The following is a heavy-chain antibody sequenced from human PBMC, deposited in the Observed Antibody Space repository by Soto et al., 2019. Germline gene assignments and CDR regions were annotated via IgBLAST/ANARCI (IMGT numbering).Heavy chain of an antibody. Sequence: QVQLVESGGGVVQPGRSLRLSCAASGFTFSTYGMHWVRQAPGKGLEWVAVISYDGSNTYYADSVKGRFTISRDNYNNPLYLQMDSRRAEETAVFYCAKDRGSYFDYWGQGTLVTVSS. V-gene: IGHV3-30*18. CDR2: ISYDGSNT. J-gene: IGHJ4*02. D-gene: IGHD1-26*01. CDR1: GFTFSTYG. CDR3: AKDRGSYFDY.